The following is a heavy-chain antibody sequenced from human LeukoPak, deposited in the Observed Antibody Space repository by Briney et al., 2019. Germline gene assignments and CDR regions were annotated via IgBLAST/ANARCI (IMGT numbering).Heavy chain of an antibody. CDR1: GGSISSYY. J-gene: IGHJ4*01. CDR2: IYYSGST. Sequence: PSETLSLTCTVSGGSISSYYWSWIRQPPGKGLEWIGYIYYSGSTNYNPSLKSRVTISADTSKKQFPLKVISVTAADTAVYYCARGVGYCSGGRCPFDYWGRGTQVTVSS. D-gene: IGHD2-15*01. CDR3: ARGVGYCSGGRCPFDY. V-gene: IGHV4-59*08.